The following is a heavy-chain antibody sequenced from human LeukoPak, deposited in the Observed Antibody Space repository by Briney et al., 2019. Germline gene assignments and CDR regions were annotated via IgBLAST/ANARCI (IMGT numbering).Heavy chain of an antibody. D-gene: IGHD3-10*01. CDR3: ARDRWFGELSTHYYYYGMDV. CDR2: INHSGST. CDR1: GGSFSGYY. V-gene: IGHV4-34*01. J-gene: IGHJ6*02. Sequence: SETLSLTCAVYGGSFSGYYWSWIRQPPGKGLEWIGEINHSGSTNYNPSLKSRVTISVDTSKNQFSLKLSSVTAADTAVYYCARDRWFGELSTHYYYYGMDVWGQGTTVTVSS.